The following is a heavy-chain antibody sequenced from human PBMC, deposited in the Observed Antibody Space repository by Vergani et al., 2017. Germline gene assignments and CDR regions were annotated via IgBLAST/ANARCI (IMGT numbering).Heavy chain of an antibody. CDR3: ARQRPGSGWSPGDFDD. CDR2: IYYSGPT. CDR1: ADSISSGSYY. V-gene: IGHV4-39*01. Sequence: QLQLQQSGPGLVKPSETLFLTCTVSADSISSGSYYWGWIRQPPGKSLVWIGSIYYSGPTYYNPSLKSRVAMSVDTAKNQFSLKVTSVTAADTAVYFCARQRPGSGWSPGDFDDWGQGILVTVSS. D-gene: IGHD6-19*01. J-gene: IGHJ4*02.